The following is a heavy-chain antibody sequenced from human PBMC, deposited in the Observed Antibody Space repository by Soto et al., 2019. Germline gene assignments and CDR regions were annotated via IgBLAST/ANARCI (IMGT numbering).Heavy chain of an antibody. CDR3: ASDRIAKTSVDY. D-gene: IGHD6-13*01. V-gene: IGHV1-3*01. CDR2: INAGNGNT. CDR1: GYTFTSYA. Sequence: ASVKVSCKASGYTFTSYAMHWVRQAPGQRLEWMGWINAGNGNTKYSQKFQGRVTITRDTSASTAYMELSSLRSEDTAVYYCASDRIAKTSVDYWGQGTLVTVSS. J-gene: IGHJ4*02.